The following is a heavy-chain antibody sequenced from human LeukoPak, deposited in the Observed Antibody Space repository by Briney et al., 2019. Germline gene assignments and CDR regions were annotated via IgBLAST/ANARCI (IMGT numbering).Heavy chain of an antibody. CDR2: ISWNSGSI. D-gene: IGHD3-3*01. V-gene: IGHV3-9*01. J-gene: IGHJ4*02. CDR3: AKDRVAWLLTYFDY. CDR1: GFTFADYA. Sequence: GGSLRLSCAASGFTFADYAMHWVRQAPGKGLEWVSGISWNSGSIGYADSVKGRFTISRDNAKNSLYLQMNSLRAEDTALYYCAKDRVAWLLTYFDYWGQGTLVTVSS.